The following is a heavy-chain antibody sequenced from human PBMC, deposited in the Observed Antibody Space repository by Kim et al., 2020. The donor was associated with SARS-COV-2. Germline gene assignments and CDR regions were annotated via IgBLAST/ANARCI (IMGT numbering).Heavy chain of an antibody. V-gene: IGHV1-24*01. D-gene: IGHD3-10*01. J-gene: IGHJ4*02. CDR3: ATDLYGSGHPSFDY. Sequence: QKFQGRVTMTEDTSTDTAYMELSSLRSEDTAVYYCATDLYGSGHPSFDYWGQGTLVTVSS.